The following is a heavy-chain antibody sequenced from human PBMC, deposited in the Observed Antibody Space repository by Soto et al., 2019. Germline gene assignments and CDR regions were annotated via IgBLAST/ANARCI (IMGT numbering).Heavy chain of an antibody. Sequence: QVQLVESGGGVVQPGRSLRRSCVASGFTFSSYGMHWVRQAPGKWLEWVAIMSYDGSNTYYADSVKGRFTISRDNSKNTLYLQMNSMRAEDTSVYYCAKEGGMSGSYYISSSYYFDYWGQGTLVIVSS. CDR2: MSYDGSNT. CDR1: GFTFSSYG. CDR3: AKEGGMSGSYYISSSYYFDY. D-gene: IGHD1-26*01. J-gene: IGHJ4*02. V-gene: IGHV3-30*18.